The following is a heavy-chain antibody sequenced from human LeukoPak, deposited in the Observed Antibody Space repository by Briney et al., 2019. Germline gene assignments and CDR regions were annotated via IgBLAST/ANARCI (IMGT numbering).Heavy chain of an antibody. CDR2: INPNSGGT. Sequence: ASVKVSCKASGYTFTGYYMHWVRQAPGQGLEWMGWINPNSGGTNYAQEFQGRVTMTRDTSISTAYMELSRLRSDDTAVYYCARLSIARAIDYWGQGTLVTVSS. J-gene: IGHJ4*02. CDR3: ARLSIARAIDY. D-gene: IGHD6-6*01. V-gene: IGHV1-2*02. CDR1: GYTFTGYY.